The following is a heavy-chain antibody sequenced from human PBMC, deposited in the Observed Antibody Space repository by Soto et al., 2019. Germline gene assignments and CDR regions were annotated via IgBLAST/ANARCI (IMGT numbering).Heavy chain of an antibody. V-gene: IGHV2-5*02. D-gene: IGHD3-22*01. CDR1: GFSLSTDGVG. CDR2: IYWDDDK. Sequence: QITLKESGPTLVKPTQTLTLTCTFSGFSLSTDGVGVGWIRQPPGKALEWLALIYWDDDKRYSPSLKSRLTSTKDTSNNQVVLTMTNMDPVDTATYHCAHEGDNDSSGYFDCWGQGTLVTVSS. J-gene: IGHJ4*02. CDR3: AHEGDNDSSGYFDC.